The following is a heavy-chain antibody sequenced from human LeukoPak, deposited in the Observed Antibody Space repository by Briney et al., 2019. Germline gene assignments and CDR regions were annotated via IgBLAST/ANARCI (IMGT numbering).Heavy chain of an antibody. J-gene: IGHJ4*02. CDR2: IRFDGSNK. CDR3: ARDSWEDYYGSGSYYPH. V-gene: IGHV3-30*02. Sequence: LTGGSLRLSCAASGFSFSSYGMHWVRQAPGKGLEWVAFIRFDGSNKSYADSVKGRFTISRDNSKNTLYLQMNSLRAEDTAVYYCARDSWEDYYGSGSYYPHWGQGTLVTVSS. D-gene: IGHD3-10*01. CDR1: GFSFSSYG.